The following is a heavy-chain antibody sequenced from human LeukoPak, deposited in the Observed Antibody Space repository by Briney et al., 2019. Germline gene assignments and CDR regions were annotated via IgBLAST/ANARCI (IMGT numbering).Heavy chain of an antibody. Sequence: GGSLRLSCAASGFTFSSYSMNRVRQAPGKGLEWVSSISSSSSYIYYADSVKGRFTISRDNAKNSLYLQMNSLRAEDTAVYYCARAEGIAAAGSDFDYWGQGTLVTVSS. V-gene: IGHV3-21*01. J-gene: IGHJ4*02. CDR3: ARAEGIAAAGSDFDY. CDR1: GFTFSSYS. CDR2: ISSSSSYI. D-gene: IGHD6-13*01.